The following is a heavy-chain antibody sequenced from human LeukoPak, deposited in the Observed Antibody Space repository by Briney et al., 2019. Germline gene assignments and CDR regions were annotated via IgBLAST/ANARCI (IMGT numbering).Heavy chain of an antibody. CDR2: VDPEDGET. CDR1: GYTFTDYY. V-gene: IGHV1-69-2*01. D-gene: IGHD4-11*01. J-gene: IGHJ4*02. Sequence: ASAKISCKVSGYTFTDYYMHWVQQAPGKGLEWMGLVDPEDGETIYAEKFQGRVTITADTSTDTAYMELSSLRSEDTAVYYCAKDYSNYSMGYWGQGTLVTVSS. CDR3: AKDYSNYSMGY.